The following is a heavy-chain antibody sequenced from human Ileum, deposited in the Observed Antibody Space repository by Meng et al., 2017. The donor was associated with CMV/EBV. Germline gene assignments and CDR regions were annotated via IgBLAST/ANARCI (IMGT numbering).Heavy chain of an antibody. CDR2: VYWDDDK. CDR1: SLTTSGVG. CDR3: ARSGGSTWYEEKNWFDP. V-gene: IGHV2-5*02. J-gene: IGHJ5*02. Sequence: SLTTSGVGVGWFRQPPGKALEWLALVYWDDDKRYNPSLKSRLTITRDTSKNQVVLTMTNMDPADTATYFCARSGGSTWYEEKNWFDPWGQGTLVTVSS. D-gene: IGHD6-13*01.